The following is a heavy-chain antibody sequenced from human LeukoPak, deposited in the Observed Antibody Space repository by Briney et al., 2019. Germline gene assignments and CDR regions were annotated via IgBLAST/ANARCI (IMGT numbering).Heavy chain of an antibody. J-gene: IGHJ3*02. CDR3: ARVSGLTMVRGVIMSDAFDI. CDR2: IYYSGST. V-gene: IGHV4-30-4*08. Sequence: SETLSLTCTVSGGSISSGDYYWSWIRQPPGKGLEWIGYIYYSGSTYYNPSLKSRVTISVDTSKNQFSLKLSSVTAADTAVYYCARVSGLTMVRGVIMSDAFDIWGQGTMVTVSS. CDR1: GGSISSGDYY. D-gene: IGHD3-10*01.